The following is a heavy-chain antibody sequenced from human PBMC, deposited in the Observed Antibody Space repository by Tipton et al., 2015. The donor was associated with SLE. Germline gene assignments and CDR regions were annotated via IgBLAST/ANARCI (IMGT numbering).Heavy chain of an antibody. CDR3: ARSDYDFWSGHWAVNWFDP. J-gene: IGHJ5*02. CDR1: GGSISSSSYY. CDR2: IYYSGST. D-gene: IGHD3-3*01. Sequence: LRLSCTVSGGSISSSSYYWGWIRQPPGKGLEWIGSIYYSGSTYYNPSLMSRVTISVDTSKNQFSLNLSSLTAADTAVYFCARSDYDFWSGHWAVNWFDPWGQGTLVTVSS. V-gene: IGHV4-39*07.